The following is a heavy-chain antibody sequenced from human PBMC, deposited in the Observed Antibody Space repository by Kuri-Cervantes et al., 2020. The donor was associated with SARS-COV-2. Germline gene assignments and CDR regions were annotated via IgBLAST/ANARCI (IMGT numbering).Heavy chain of an antibody. CDR1: GGSISSGDYY. Sequence: SETLSLTCTVSGGSISSGDYYWSWIRQPPGKGLEWIGYIYYSGSTYYNPSLKSRVTISVDTSKNQFTLRLGSVTAADTAVYYCARGPTTYYYDSSGEIGLDYWGQGTLVTVSS. D-gene: IGHD3-22*01. V-gene: IGHV4-30-4*02. J-gene: IGHJ4*02. CDR2: IYYSGST. CDR3: ARGPTTYYYDSSGEIGLDY.